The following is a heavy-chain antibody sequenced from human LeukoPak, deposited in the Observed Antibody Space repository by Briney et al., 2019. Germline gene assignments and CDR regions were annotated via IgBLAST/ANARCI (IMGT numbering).Heavy chain of an antibody. Sequence: GGSPRLSCAASGFTFSSYSMNWVRQAPGKGLEWVSSISSSSSYIYYADSVKGRFTISRDNAKNSLYLQMNSLRAEDTAVYYCARRYDFWSGYTDYWGQGTLVTVSS. CDR2: ISSSSSYI. CDR1: GFTFSSYS. CDR3: ARRYDFWSGYTDY. D-gene: IGHD3-3*01. V-gene: IGHV3-21*01. J-gene: IGHJ4*02.